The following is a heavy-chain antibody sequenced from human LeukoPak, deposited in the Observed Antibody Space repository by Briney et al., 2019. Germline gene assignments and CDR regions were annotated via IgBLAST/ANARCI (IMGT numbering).Heavy chain of an antibody. CDR2: IYYSGST. CDR3: ARHLGEVYYFDY. V-gene: IGHV4-59*08. CDR1: GDSISSYY. J-gene: IGHJ4*02. D-gene: IGHD3-16*01. Sequence: SETLSLTCTVSGDSISSYYWSWIRQPPGKGLEWIGFIYYSGSTNHNPSLRSRVSISVDTSKNQFSLKLSSATAADTAVYYCARHLGEVYYFDYWGQGTLVTVSS.